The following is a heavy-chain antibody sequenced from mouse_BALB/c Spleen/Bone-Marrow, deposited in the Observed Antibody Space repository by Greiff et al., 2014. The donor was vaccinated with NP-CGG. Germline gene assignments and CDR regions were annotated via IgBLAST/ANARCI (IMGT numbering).Heavy chain of an antibody. D-gene: IGHD2-12*01. J-gene: IGHJ3*01. V-gene: IGHV1S22*01. Sequence: LQQSGSELVRPGASVKLSCKASGYTFTSYWVHWVKQRPGQGLEWIGNIYPGSGSPNYDERFKSKATLTVDTSSSTAYMQLSSLTSEGSAVYYCTIYAFAYWGQGTLVTVSA. CDR2: IYPGSGSP. CDR1: GYTFTSYW. CDR3: TIYAFAY.